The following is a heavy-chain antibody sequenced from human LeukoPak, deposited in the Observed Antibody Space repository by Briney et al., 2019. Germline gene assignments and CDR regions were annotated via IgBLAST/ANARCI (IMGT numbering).Heavy chain of an antibody. Sequence: GGSLRLSCAASQFTFSDYTMNWVRRAPGKGLEWVSSISTRSDYIYYAESVKGRFTISRDNAKNSLYLQMNSLRAEDTAVYYCARDGRPFDIWGQGTMVTVSS. CDR1: QFTFSDYT. CDR2: ISTRSDYI. CDR3: ARDGRPFDI. J-gene: IGHJ3*02. V-gene: IGHV3-21*01.